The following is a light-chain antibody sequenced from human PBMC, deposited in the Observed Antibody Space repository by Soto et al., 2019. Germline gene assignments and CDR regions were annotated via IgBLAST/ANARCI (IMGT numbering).Light chain of an antibody. CDR3: QQYYSYPFT. V-gene: IGKV1-8*01. CDR1: QGISSY. CDR2: AAS. Sequence: AIRMTQSPSSLSASRGDRVTIXXRASQGISSYLAWYQQKPGKAPKXVIYAASTLQSGVPSRFSGSGAGTDFTLTISCLQSEDFATYYCQQYYSYPFTFGPGTKVDI. J-gene: IGKJ3*01.